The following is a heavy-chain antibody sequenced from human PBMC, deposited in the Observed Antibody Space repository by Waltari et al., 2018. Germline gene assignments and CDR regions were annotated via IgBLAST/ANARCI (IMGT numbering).Heavy chain of an antibody. Sequence: EVQLVESGGGLVQPGGSLRLSCAASGFTVSSNYMSWVRQAPGKGLEWVSVIYSGGSTYSADYGKGRFTISRDNSKNTLYLQMNSLRAEDTAVYYCARVSGQQLAFDYWGQGTLVTVSS. V-gene: IGHV3-66*02. CDR1: GFTVSSNY. CDR2: IYSGGST. CDR3: ARVSGQQLAFDY. D-gene: IGHD6-13*01. J-gene: IGHJ4*02.